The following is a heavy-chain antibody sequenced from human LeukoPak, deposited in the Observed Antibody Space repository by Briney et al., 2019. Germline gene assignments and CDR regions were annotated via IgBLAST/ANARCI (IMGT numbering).Heavy chain of an antibody. D-gene: IGHD3-22*01. Sequence: GGSLRLSCAASGFTFSSYNINWVRQAPGKGLEWVSSISGSSSYIYYADSLKGRFTISRDNAKNSLYLQMNSLRAEDTAVYYCARETYYDSSGYFGYWGQGTLVTVSS. J-gene: IGHJ4*02. V-gene: IGHV3-21*01. CDR3: ARETYYDSSGYFGY. CDR1: GFTFSSYN. CDR2: ISGSSSYI.